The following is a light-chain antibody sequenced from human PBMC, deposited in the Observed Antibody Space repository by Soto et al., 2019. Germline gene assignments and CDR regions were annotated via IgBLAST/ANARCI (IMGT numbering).Light chain of an antibody. J-gene: IGKJ5*01. CDR2: CAS. V-gene: IGKV3-20*01. CDR3: QQYGSSPRT. Sequence: EIVLTQFPGTLSLSPGERATLSCRASQSVTSNSLSLYQQKVCRAPRVLIYCASNRATGIPDRFSGSGSGTDFTLTITRLEPEDFAVYFCQQYGSSPRTFGQGTRLEI. CDR1: QSVTSNS.